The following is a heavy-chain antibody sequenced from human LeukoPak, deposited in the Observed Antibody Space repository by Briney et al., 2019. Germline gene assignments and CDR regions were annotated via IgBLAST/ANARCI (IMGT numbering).Heavy chain of an antibody. D-gene: IGHD3-10*01. CDR2: IKSKTDGGTT. CDR3: TLLWFGDSAYYYYGMDV. J-gene: IGHJ6*04. CDR1: GFTFSNAW. V-gene: IGHV3-15*01. Sequence: GGSLRLSCAASGFTFSNAWMSWVRQAPGKGLEWVGRIKSKTDGGTTDYAAPVKGRFTISRDDSKNTLYLQMNSLKTEDTAVYYCTLLWFGDSAYYYYGMDVWGKGTRSPSPQ.